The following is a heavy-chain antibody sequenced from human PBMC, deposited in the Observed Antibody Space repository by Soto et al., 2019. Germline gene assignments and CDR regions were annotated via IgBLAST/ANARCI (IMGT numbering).Heavy chain of an antibody. V-gene: IGHV4-34*01. CDR2: INHSGST. Sequence: QVQLQQWGAGLLKPSETLSLTCAVYGGSFSGYYWSWIRQPPGKGLEWIGEINHSGSTNYNPSLKSRVTISVDTSKNQFSLKLSSVTAADTAVYYCASWYSSGWYTLPADYWGQGTLVTVSS. CDR3: ASWYSSGWYTLPADY. D-gene: IGHD6-19*01. CDR1: GGSFSGYY. J-gene: IGHJ4*02.